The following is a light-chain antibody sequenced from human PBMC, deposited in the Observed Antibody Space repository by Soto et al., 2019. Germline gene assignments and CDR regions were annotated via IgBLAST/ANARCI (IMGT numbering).Light chain of an antibody. CDR2: SAS. J-gene: IGKJ1*01. Sequence: DIQMTQSPSSLSASVGDRVTITCRAGQTVTDYLNWYQHKPGKAPKLLIYSASTLQSGVPSRFSGSGSGTDFTLTITSLQPEDFGTFYCHQTYSTPQTFRQGTRVEIK. CDR3: HQTYSTPQT. V-gene: IGKV1-39*01. CDR1: QTVTDY.